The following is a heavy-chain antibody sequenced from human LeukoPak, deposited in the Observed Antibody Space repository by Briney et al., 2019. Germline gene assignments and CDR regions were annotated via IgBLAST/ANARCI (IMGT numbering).Heavy chain of an antibody. CDR3: ATEINSSGWSTVDY. Sequence: ASVKVSCKVPGYTLTELSMHWVRQAPGKGLEWMGGFDPEDGETIYAQKFQGRATMTEDTSTDTAYMEPSSLRSEDTAVYYCATEINSSGWSTVDYWGQGTLVTVSS. V-gene: IGHV1-24*01. J-gene: IGHJ4*02. CDR1: GYTLTELS. CDR2: FDPEDGET. D-gene: IGHD6-19*01.